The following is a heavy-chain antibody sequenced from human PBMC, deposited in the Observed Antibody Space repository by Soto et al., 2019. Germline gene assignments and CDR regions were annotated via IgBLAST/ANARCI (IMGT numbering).Heavy chain of an antibody. CDR2: TKPDGSEK. Sequence: PAGSLGLSCAAYGFTFNTHWMSWVRQAPGKGLEWVAHTKPDGSEKYYVDSARGRFTISRDNARNSLYLQMNSLRADDTALYYFVAWGTSGFNPWGQGTMVTFSS. CDR1: GFTFNTHW. V-gene: IGHV3-7*01. D-gene: IGHD1-1*01. CDR3: VAWGTSGFNP. J-gene: IGHJ5*02.